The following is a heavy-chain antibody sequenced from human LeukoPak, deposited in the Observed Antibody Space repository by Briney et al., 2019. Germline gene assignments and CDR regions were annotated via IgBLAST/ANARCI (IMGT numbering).Heavy chain of an antibody. CDR3: ARQVPSRWYLLRARPFDF. V-gene: IGHV4-39*01. CDR1: GGYISSSSYY. CDR2: IYYSGST. Sequence: SEPLSLTCSVSGGYISSSSYYWGWIRQPPGKGLEWIGSIYYSGSTYSHPYLKGPVTISVDTSKNQFSLKLSSVTAADTAGYCCARQVPSRWYLLRARPFDFWGEGTLVTVSS. J-gene: IGHJ4*02. D-gene: IGHD6-13*01.